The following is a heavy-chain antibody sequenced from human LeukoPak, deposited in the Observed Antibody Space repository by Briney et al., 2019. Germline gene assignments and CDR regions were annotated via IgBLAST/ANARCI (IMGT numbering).Heavy chain of an antibody. J-gene: IGHJ4*02. D-gene: IGHD3-16*01. CDR1: GFTLSSFY. Sequence: GGSLRLSCATSGFTLSSFYMHWVRQRPGKGLVWVSRINSDGTDTKYADSAKGRFTISRDNTKNTVYLQMNNLGAEDTAVYYRARGAWGYSVHFDNWGQGALVTVSS. V-gene: IGHV3-74*03. CDR2: INSDGTDT. CDR3: ARGAWGYSVHFDN.